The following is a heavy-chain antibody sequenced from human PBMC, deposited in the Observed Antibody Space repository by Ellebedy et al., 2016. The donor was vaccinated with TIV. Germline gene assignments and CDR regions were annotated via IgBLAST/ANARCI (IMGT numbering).Heavy chain of an antibody. Sequence: GGSLRLSXAASGFTFSSYAMSWVRQAPGKGLEWVSAISGSGGSTYYADSVKGRFTISRDNSKNTLYLQMNSLRAEDTAVYYCARIVVGATWTFDYWGQGTLVTVSS. D-gene: IGHD1-26*01. V-gene: IGHV3-23*01. J-gene: IGHJ4*02. CDR1: GFTFSSYA. CDR2: ISGSGGST. CDR3: ARIVVGATWTFDY.